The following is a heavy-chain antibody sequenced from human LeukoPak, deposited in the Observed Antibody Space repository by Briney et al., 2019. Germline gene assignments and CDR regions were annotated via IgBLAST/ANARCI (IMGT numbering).Heavy chain of an antibody. D-gene: IGHD4-17*01. CDR1: GYSFTSYG. CDR2: ISAYSGNT. Sequence: ASVKVSCKASGYSFTSYGISWVRQAPGQGLEWMGWISAYSGNTNYADNLQGRLTMTTDTSTSTAHMGLRSLRSADTAVFYCARITHRDGDHLDYWGQGTLVTVSS. CDR3: ARITHRDGDHLDY. V-gene: IGHV1-18*01. J-gene: IGHJ4*02.